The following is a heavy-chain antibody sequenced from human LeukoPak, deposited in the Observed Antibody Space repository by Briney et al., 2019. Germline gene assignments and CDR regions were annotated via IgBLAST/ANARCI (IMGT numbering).Heavy chain of an antibody. CDR1: GFTFGDYA. J-gene: IGHJ6*03. CDR2: IRNNGDST. Sequence: GGSLRLSCAASGFTFGDYAMHWVRQAPGKGLEYVSAIRNNGDSTYYANSVKDRFTISRDNSKNTLYLQMGSLRAEDMAVYYCARMGGFCSGSTSYSPYSYYMDVWGKGTTVTVSS. V-gene: IGHV3-64*01. D-gene: IGHD2-15*01. CDR3: ARMGGFCSGSTSYSPYSYYMDV.